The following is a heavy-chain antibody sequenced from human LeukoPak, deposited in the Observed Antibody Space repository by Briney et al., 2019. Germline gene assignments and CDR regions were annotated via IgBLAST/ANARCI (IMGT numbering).Heavy chain of an antibody. CDR3: ARVSRDSSSMDV. CDR2: INPNSGGT. D-gene: IGHD6-6*01. V-gene: IGHV1-2*02. J-gene: IGHJ6*02. CDR1: GYTFTGYY. Sequence: ASVKVSCKASGYTFTGYYMNWVRQAPGQGLEWMGWINPNSGGTNYAQKFQGRVTMTRDTSISTAYMELSRLRSDDTAVYYCARVSRDSSSMDVWGQGTTVTVSS.